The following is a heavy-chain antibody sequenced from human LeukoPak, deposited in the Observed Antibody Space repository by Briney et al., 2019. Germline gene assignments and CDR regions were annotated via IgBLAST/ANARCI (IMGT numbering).Heavy chain of an antibody. D-gene: IGHD6-19*01. CDR2: ISAYNGNT. CDR1: GYTFTSYR. V-gene: IGHV1-18*01. Sequence: ASVKVSCKASGYTFTSYRISWVRQAPGQGLEWMGWISAYNGNTNYAQKFQDRVTMTTDTSTNTAYMELRSLRSDDTAVYYCAASGWSKPYYFDYWGQGTLDTVSS. J-gene: IGHJ4*02. CDR3: AASGWSKPYYFDY.